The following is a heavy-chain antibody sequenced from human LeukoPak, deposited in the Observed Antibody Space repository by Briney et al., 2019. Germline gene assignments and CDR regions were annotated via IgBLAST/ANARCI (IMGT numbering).Heavy chain of an antibody. V-gene: IGHV3-23*01. J-gene: IGHJ4*02. D-gene: IGHD5-12*01. CDR3: AKDGAWLRFDD. CDR1: GFRFSAYG. CDR2: ISPGCPT. Sequence: PGGSLRLSCDASGFRFSAYGMNWVRQAPGKGPEWVSGISPGCPTYYADSVKGRFTISRDDPKNTLYLQMKNLRAEDTAVYYCAKDGAWLRFDDWGQGILVTVSS.